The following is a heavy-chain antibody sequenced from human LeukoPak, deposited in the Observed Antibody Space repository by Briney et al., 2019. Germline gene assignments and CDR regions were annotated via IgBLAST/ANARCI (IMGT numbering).Heavy chain of an antibody. CDR2: INPNSGGT. D-gene: IGHD2-21*02. J-gene: IGHJ6*03. Sequence: ASVKVSCKASGYTFTGYYMHWVRQAPGQGLEWMGWINPNSGGTNYAQKFQGRVTMTGDTSIRTAYMELRRLRFDDTAVYYCARDKHIMVVTAMDVWGRGTTVIVSS. CDR1: GYTFTGYY. V-gene: IGHV1-2*02. CDR3: ARDKHIMVVTAMDV.